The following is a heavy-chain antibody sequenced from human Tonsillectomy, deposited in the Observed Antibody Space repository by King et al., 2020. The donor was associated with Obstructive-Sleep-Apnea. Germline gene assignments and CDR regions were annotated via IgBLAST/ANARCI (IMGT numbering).Heavy chain of an antibody. Sequence: VQLLESGGGVVQPGRSLRLSCATSGFTFNSYGMHWVRQAPGKGLAWVAIISYDGSNKYYADSVKGRFTISRDNSKNTLYLQMDSLRPEDTAVYYCAKDASAFIVGATGYFGYWGQGTLVTVSS. V-gene: IGHV3-30*18. CDR1: GFTFNSYG. CDR3: AKDASAFIVGATGYFGY. D-gene: IGHD1-26*01. J-gene: IGHJ4*02. CDR2: ISYDGSNK.